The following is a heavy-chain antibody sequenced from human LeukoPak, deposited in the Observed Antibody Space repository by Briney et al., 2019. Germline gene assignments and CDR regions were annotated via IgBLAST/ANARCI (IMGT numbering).Heavy chain of an antibody. CDR2: IYYSGST. Sequence: PSETLSLTCTVSGGSISSYYWSWIRQPAGKGLEWIGYIYYSGSTNYNPSLKSRVTISVDTSKNQFSLKLSSVTAADTAVYYCARVRARRRDTGAFDIWGQGTMVTVSS. CDR1: GGSISSYY. V-gene: IGHV4-59*01. CDR3: ARVRARRRDTGAFDI. D-gene: IGHD5-18*01. J-gene: IGHJ3*02.